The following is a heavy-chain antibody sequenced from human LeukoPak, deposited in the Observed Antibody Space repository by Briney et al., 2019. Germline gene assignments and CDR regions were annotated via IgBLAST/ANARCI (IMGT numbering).Heavy chain of an antibody. D-gene: IGHD2-2*01. CDR2: IYSGGST. J-gene: IGHJ4*02. CDR1: GFTVSTYY. Sequence: GGSLRLSCAASGFTVSTYYMTWVRQAPGKGLECVSVIYSGGSTYYADSVKGRFTVSRDNSKNTLYLQVNSLRAEDTAMYYCARGLGYCTSTTCLLPFDYWGQGTLVTVSS. CDR3: ARGLGYCTSTTCLLPFDY. V-gene: IGHV3-53*01.